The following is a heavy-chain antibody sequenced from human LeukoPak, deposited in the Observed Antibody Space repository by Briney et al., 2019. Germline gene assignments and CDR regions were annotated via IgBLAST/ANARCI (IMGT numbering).Heavy chain of an antibody. D-gene: IGHD5-18*01. Sequence: PSETLSLTCTVSGGSISSYYWSWIRQPPGKGLEWIGYIYYSGSTNYNPSLRSRVTMSVDTSKNQFSLKLSSVTAADTAVYYCARLRGNRTAMVDYWGQGTLVTVSS. CDR3: ARLRGNRTAMVDY. J-gene: IGHJ4*02. CDR2: IYYSGST. CDR1: GGSISSYY. V-gene: IGHV4-59*08.